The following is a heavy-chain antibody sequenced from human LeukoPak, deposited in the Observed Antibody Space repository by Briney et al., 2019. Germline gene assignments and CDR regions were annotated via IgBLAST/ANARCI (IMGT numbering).Heavy chain of an antibody. V-gene: IGHV3-48*01. CDR1: GFTFSSYS. Sequence: GGSLRLSCAASGFTFSSYSMNWVRQAPGKGLEWVSYISSSSSTIYYADSVKGRFTISRDNAKNTLYLQMNSLRAEDTAVYYCAKAVGYYGSGTDYWGQGTLVTVSS. CDR3: AKAVGYYGSGTDY. J-gene: IGHJ4*02. D-gene: IGHD3-10*01. CDR2: ISSSSSTI.